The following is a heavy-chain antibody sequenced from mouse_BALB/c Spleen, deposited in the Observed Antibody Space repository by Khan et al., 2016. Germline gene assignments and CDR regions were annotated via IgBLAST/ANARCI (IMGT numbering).Heavy chain of an antibody. CDR3: ARGNYYGYYFDY. Sequence: VQLKESGPGLVKPSQSLSLTCTVTGYSITSGYAWNWIRQFPGNKLEWMGYISYSGVTSYTPSLKSRISITRDTSKNQFFLQFDSVTTEDTATYYCARGNYYGYYFDYWGPGTTLTVSS. D-gene: IGHD1-1*01. J-gene: IGHJ2*01. V-gene: IGHV3-2*02. CDR2: ISYSGVT. CDR1: GYSITSGYA.